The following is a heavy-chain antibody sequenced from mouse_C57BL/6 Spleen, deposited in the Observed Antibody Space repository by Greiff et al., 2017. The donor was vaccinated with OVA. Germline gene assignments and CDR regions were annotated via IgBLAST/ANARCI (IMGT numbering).Heavy chain of an antibody. J-gene: IGHJ3*01. CDR1: GYTFTSYG. CDR3: ARSLVPFAY. V-gene: IGHV1-81*01. Sequence: VQLQESGAELARPGASVKLSCKASGYTFTSYGISWVKQRTGQGLEWIGEIYPRSGNTYYNEKFKGKATLTADKSSSTAHMELRSLTSEDSAVYFCARSLVPFAYWGQGTLVTVSA. CDR2: IYPRSGNT.